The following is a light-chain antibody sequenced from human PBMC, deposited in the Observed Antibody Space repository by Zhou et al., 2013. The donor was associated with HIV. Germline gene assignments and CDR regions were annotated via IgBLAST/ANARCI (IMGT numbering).Light chain of an antibody. J-gene: IGKJ3*01. CDR2: GAS. CDR1: QSVSSIY. V-gene: IGKV3-20*01. Sequence: EIVLTQSPATLSLSPGERATLSCRASQSVSSIYLAWYQQKPGQAPRLLIYGASSRATGIPDRFSGSGSGTDFTLTISRLEPEDFAVYYCQQYGSSSFTFGPGTTVDIK. CDR3: QQYGSSSFT.